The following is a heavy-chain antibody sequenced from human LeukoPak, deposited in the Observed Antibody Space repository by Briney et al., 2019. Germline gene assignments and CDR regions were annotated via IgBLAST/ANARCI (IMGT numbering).Heavy chain of an antibody. CDR3: AKDYGDPNWFDP. Sequence: GGSLRLSCAASGFTFSSYAMSWVRQAPGKGLEWVSAISGSGGSTYYADSVEGRFTISRDNSKNTLYLQMNSLRAEDTAVYYCAKDYGDPNWFDPWGQGTPVTVSS. D-gene: IGHD4-17*01. J-gene: IGHJ5*02. CDR1: GFTFSSYA. CDR2: ISGSGGST. V-gene: IGHV3-23*01.